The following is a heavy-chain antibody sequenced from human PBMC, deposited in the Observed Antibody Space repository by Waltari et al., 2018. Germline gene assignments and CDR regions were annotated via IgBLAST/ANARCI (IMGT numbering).Heavy chain of an antibody. CDR1: GYTFTTYD. CDR3: AGGQIGGSPYYLDF. V-gene: IGHV1-8*01. D-gene: IGHD1-26*01. CDR2: MNPNIGST. Sequence: QVQLVQSGSEVKKPGASVKVSCKASGYTFTTYDINWVRQATGQGLEWIGWMNPNIGSTGFAQKFRGRVSLTRDTSISTAYMEVDTLGSDDTAVYYCAGGQIGGSPYYLDFWGQGTPVTVSS. J-gene: IGHJ4*02.